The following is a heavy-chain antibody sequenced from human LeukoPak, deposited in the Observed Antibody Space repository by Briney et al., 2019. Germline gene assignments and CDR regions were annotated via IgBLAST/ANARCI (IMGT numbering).Heavy chain of an antibody. CDR3: ARVVGGSLDY. V-gene: IGHV3-7*01. J-gene: IGHJ4*02. CDR2: IKGDESAR. CDR1: GFSFSTYW. Sequence: GGSLRLSCAATGFSFSTYWMAWVRQAPGKGLEWVANIKGDESARHQADSVKGRFTISRDNAQRSVYLQMSRLRGEDTGVYYCARVVGGSLDYWGQGTLVTVSS. D-gene: IGHD1-26*01.